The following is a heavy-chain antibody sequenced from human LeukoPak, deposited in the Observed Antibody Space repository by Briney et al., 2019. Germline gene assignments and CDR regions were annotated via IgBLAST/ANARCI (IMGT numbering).Heavy chain of an antibody. CDR2: ISSSSSYI. CDR1: GFTFSSYS. J-gene: IGHJ5*02. V-gene: IGHV3-21*01. D-gene: IGHD2-15*01. CDR3: ARSPPGYCSGGSCYEGRVNWFDP. Sequence: GGSLRLSCAASGFTFSSYSMNWVRQAPGKGLEWVSSISSSSSYIYYADSVKGRFTISRDNAKNSLYLQMNSLRAEDTAVYYCARSPPGYCSGGSCYEGRVNWFDPWGQGTLVTVSS.